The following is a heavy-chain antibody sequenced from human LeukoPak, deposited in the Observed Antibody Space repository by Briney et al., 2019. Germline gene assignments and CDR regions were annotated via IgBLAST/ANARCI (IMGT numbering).Heavy chain of an antibody. J-gene: IGHJ3*02. CDR2: ISSGSTYI. CDR3: TREGVDVFDI. CDR1: GFTFSSYS. V-gene: IGHV3-21*01. D-gene: IGHD3-10*01. Sequence: PGKSLRLSCAASGFTFSSYSMNWVRQAPGKGLEWVSSISSGSTYIYYADSVKGRFTISRDNTKNSLYLQMNSLRAEDTAVYYCTREGVDVFDIWGQGTMVTVSS.